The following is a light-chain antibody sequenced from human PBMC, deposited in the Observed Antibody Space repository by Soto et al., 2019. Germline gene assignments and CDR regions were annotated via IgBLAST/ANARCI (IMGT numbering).Light chain of an antibody. Sequence: EIVMTQSPATLSVSPGERATLSCRASQSVGSNLAWYQQKPCQAPRLLIYGASTRATGIPARFSGSGSGTEFTLTISSLQSEDFAIYFCQQYNNWPPDRTFVQGTKVEIK. J-gene: IGKJ1*01. CDR1: QSVGSN. CDR2: GAS. CDR3: QQYNNWPPDRT. V-gene: IGKV3-15*01.